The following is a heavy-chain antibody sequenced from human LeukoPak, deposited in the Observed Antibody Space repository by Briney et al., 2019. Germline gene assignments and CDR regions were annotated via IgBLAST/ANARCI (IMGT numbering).Heavy chain of an antibody. Sequence: MPGGSLRLSCAASGFTFSDYYMSWIRQAPGKGLEWIGEINHSGSTNYNPSLKSRVTISVDTSKNQFSLKLSSVTAADTAVYYCAGGGPEQWLVLYYYYYMDVWGKGTTVTVSS. V-gene: IGHV4-34*01. CDR2: INHSGST. CDR1: GFTFSDYY. J-gene: IGHJ6*03. CDR3: AGGGPEQWLVLYYYYYMDV. D-gene: IGHD6-19*01.